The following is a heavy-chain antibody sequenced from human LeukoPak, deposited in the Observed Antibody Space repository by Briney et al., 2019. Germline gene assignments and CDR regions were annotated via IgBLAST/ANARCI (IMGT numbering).Heavy chain of an antibody. V-gene: IGHV4-39*07. D-gene: IGHD3-22*01. J-gene: IGHJ3*02. CDR2: IYYSGST. Sequence: PSETLSLTCTVSGGSISSSSYYWGWIRQPPGKGLEWIGSIYYSGSTYYNPSLKSRVTISVDTSKNQFSLKLSSVTAADTAVYYCARVGYYYDSSGYGRRAAFDIWGQGTMVTVSS. CDR3: ARVGYYYDSSGYGRRAAFDI. CDR1: GGSISSSSYY.